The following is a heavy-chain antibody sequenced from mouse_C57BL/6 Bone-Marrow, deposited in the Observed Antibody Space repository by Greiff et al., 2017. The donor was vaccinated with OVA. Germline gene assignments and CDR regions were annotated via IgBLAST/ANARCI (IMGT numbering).Heavy chain of an antibody. D-gene: IGHD1-2*01. Sequence: QVQLKESGAELARPGASVKLSCKASGYTFTSYGISWVKQRTGQGLEWIGEIYPRSGNTYYNEKFKGKATLNADKSSSTAYMELRSLTSEDSAVYFCARPPHYYWYFDVWGTGTTVTVSS. V-gene: IGHV1-81*01. CDR1: GYTFTSYG. CDR2: IYPRSGNT. CDR3: ARPPHYYWYFDV. J-gene: IGHJ1*03.